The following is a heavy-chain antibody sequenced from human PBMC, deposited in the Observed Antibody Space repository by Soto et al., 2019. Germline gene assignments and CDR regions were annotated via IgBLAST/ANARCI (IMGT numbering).Heavy chain of an antibody. CDR1: GGSISSYY. Sequence: SETLSLTCTVSGGSISSYYWSWIRQPPGKGLEWIGYIYYSGSTNYNPSLKSRVTISVDTSKNQFSLKLTSLTAADTAVYYCARDKITGLFDYWGQGTLVTVSS. CDR3: ARDKITGLFDY. D-gene: IGHD2-8*02. J-gene: IGHJ4*02. CDR2: IYYSGST. V-gene: IGHV4-59*12.